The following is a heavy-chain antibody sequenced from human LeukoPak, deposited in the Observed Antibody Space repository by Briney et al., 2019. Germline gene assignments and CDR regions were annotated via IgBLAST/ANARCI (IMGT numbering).Heavy chain of an antibody. D-gene: IGHD4-17*01. CDR3: ARGRLEETTVTTTDDY. CDR1: GGSFSGYY. Sequence: PSETLSLTCAVYGGSFSGYYWSWIRQPPGKGLEWIGEINHSGSTNYSPSLKSRVTISVDTSKNQFSLKLSSVTAADTAVYYCARGRLEETTVTTTDDYWGQGTLVTVSS. V-gene: IGHV4-34*01. J-gene: IGHJ4*02. CDR2: INHSGST.